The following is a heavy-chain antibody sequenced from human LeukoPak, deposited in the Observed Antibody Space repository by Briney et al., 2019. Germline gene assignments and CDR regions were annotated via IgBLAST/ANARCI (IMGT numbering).Heavy chain of an antibody. D-gene: IGHD6-19*01. CDR3: ARANQQWLVPDAFDI. CDR1: GGTFSSYA. V-gene: IGHV1-69*13. CDR2: IILIFGTA. J-gene: IGHJ3*02. Sequence: SVKVSCKASGGTFSSYAISWVRQAPGQGLEWMGGIILIFGTANYAQKFQGRVTITADESTSTAYMEVSSLRSEDTAVYYCARANQQWLVPDAFDIWGQGTLVTASS.